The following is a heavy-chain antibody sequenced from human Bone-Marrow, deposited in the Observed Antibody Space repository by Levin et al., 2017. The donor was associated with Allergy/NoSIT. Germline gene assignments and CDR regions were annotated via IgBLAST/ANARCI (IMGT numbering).Heavy chain of an antibody. D-gene: IGHD2-15*01. CDR2: IYYSGST. V-gene: IGHV4-39*01. CDR1: GGSISSSSYY. CDR3: ARLDIVVVVAAIRREGWFDP. J-gene: IGHJ5*02. Sequence: TSSETLSLTCTVSGGSISSSSYYWGWIRQPPGKGLEWIGSIYYSGSTYYNPSLKSRVTISVDTSKNQFSLKLSSVTAADTAVYYCARLDIVVVVAAIRREGWFDPWGQGTLVTVSS.